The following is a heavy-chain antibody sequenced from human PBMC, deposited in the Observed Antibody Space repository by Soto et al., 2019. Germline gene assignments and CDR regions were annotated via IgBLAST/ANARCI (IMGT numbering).Heavy chain of an antibody. CDR2: VVPNFGAA. Sequence: QVQLVQSGAEVRKPGSSVKVYCKPYGGCFSNFGVSWVRQAPGQGLEWMGGVVPNFGAANYGQKFQGRVTITPAKFTSTTYMELSSLRTEDTAVYYCAKGYYDTRSSYLVLYYYGMDVWGQGTTVPVSS. CDR1: GGCFSNFG. V-gene: IGHV1-69*06. CDR3: AKGYYDTRSSYLVLYYYGMDV. J-gene: IGHJ6*02. D-gene: IGHD3-16*01.